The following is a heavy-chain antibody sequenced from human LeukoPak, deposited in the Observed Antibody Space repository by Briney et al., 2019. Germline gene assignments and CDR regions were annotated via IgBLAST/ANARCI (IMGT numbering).Heavy chain of an antibody. CDR3: ARERRILGYNSGWHDY. V-gene: IGHV4-31*03. CDR1: RGSISSGDYY. Sequence: SQTLSLTCTVSRGSISSGDYYWSWVRQPPGKGLEWIGLIYYTGSTYYNPSLKSRLTLSVDTSKNQFSLKVCSVAAADTAVYYCARERRILGYNSGWHDYWGQGTLVTVSS. CDR2: IYYTGST. J-gene: IGHJ4*02. D-gene: IGHD6-19*01.